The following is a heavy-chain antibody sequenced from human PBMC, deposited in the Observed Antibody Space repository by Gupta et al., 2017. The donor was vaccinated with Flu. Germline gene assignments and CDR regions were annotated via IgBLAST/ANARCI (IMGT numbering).Heavy chain of an antibody. CDR2: MSDYGSNQ. J-gene: IGHJ4*02. V-gene: IGHV3-30*18. CDR1: GFIFSDYG. Sequence: QVQLVQSGGGVVLPGSSMRLSCAASGFIFSDYGMHWVRQVPGKGLEWMAVMSDYGSNQWYADSVRGRFTISRDNSENTLILQMNSLRRDDTAVYYCAKGGRHNWNFDGDYWGQGTLVTVSS. D-gene: IGHD1-7*01. CDR3: AKGGRHNWNFDGDY.